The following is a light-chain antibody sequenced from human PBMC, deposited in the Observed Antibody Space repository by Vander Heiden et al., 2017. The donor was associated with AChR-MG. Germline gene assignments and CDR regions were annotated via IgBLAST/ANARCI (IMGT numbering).Light chain of an antibody. J-gene: IGKJ3*01. V-gene: IGKV3-11*01. CDR2: AAS. CDR1: QSVSSY. CDR3: QQRSNWPLT. Sequence: DILLTQSPATLSLSPGERATLSCRASQSVSSYLAWYQQKPGQAPRLLIYAASSGSGTDFTLTISSLEPEDFAVYYCQQRSNWPLTFGHGTKVDIK.